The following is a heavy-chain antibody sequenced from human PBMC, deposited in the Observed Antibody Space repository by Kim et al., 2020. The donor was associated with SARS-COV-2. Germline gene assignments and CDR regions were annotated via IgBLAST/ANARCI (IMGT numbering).Heavy chain of an antibody. CDR2: ISASGTSR. D-gene: IGHD3-16*01. J-gene: IGHJ3*02. Sequence: GGSLRLSCAASGLTLSTYAMNWVRQAPGKGLEWVSGISASGTSRYYADSVRGRFSISRENNTLYLQMNSIKSDGTAVHFCAKRQGEGKWPSDIWGRGT. CDR1: GLTLSTYA. V-gene: IGHV3-23*01. CDR3: AKRQGEGKWPSDI.